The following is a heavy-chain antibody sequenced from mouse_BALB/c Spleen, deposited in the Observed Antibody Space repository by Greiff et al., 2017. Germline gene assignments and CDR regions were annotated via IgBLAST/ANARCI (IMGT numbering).Heavy chain of an antibody. J-gene: IGHJ4*01. CDR1: GFTFSSFG. V-gene: IGHV5-17*02. Sequence: EVKVVESGGGLVQPGGSRKLSCAASGFTFSSFGMHWVRQAPEKGLEWVAYISSGSSTIYYADTVKGRFTISRDNPKNTLFLQMTSLRSEDTAMYYCAREGDLPYYAMDYWGQGTSVTVSS. CDR3: AREGDLPYYAMDY. CDR2: ISSGSSTI.